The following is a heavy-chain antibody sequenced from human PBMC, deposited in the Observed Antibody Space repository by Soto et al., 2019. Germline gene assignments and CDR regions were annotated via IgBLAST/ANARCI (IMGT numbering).Heavy chain of an antibody. J-gene: IGHJ5*02. V-gene: IGHV1-69*13. CDR1: GGTFSSYA. D-gene: IGHD2-2*01. Sequence: SVKVSCKTSGGTFSSYAIIWVRQAHRQGLEWMGGIIPIFGTANYAQKFQGRVTITADESTSTAYMELSSLRSEDTAVYYCARERGYCSSTSCETGWFDPWGQGTLVTVSS. CDR2: IIPIFGTA. CDR3: ARERGYCSSTSCETGWFDP.